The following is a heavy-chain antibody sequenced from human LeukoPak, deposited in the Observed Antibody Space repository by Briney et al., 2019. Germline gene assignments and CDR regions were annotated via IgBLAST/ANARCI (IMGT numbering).Heavy chain of an antibody. CDR1: GYTFTSYD. V-gene: IGHV1-8*01. J-gene: IGHJ4*02. D-gene: IGHD2-8*01. CDR2: MNPNSGNT. CDR3: ARTQGYCTNGVCSYYFDY. Sequence: GASVKVSRKASGYTFTSYDINWVRQATGQGLEWTGWMNPNSGNTGYAQKFQGRVTMTRNTSISTAYMELSSLRSEDTAVYYCARTQGYCTNGVCSYYFDYWGQGTLVTVSS.